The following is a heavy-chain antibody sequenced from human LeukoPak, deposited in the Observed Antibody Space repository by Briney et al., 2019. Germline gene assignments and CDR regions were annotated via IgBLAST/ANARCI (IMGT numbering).Heavy chain of an antibody. Sequence: ASVKVSCKASGYSFTNYGISWVRQPPGQGLEWMGWISAYNGYTHFAQKFQGRVTMTTDTSTSTAYMELRSLRSDDTAVYYCARDEAGITMVRGPLPFIWGQGTLVTVSS. CDR2: ISAYNGYT. CDR1: GYSFTNYG. D-gene: IGHD3-10*01. J-gene: IGHJ4*02. V-gene: IGHV1-18*01. CDR3: ARDEAGITMVRGPLPFI.